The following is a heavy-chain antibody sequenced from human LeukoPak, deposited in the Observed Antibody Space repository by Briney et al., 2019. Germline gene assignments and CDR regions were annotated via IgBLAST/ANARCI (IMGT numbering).Heavy chain of an antibody. CDR2: ISYDGSNK. V-gene: IGHV3-30*18. Sequence: GGSLRLSCAASGFTFSSDGMLWVRQAPGKGLEWVAVISYDGSNKYYADSVKGRFTISRDNSKNTLYLQMNSLRAEDTAVYYCAKSPVSSCRGSFCYPFDYWGQGNLVTVSS. J-gene: IGHJ4*02. CDR3: AKSPVSSCRGSFCYPFDY. CDR1: GFTFSSDG. D-gene: IGHD2-15*01.